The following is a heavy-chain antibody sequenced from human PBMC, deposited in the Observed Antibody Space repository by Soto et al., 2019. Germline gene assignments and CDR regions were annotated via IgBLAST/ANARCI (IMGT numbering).Heavy chain of an antibody. CDR1: GGSFSGYY. J-gene: IGHJ4*02. CDR2: INHSGST. CDR3: ATSRKIGYCSGGSCSGSSSLSF. D-gene: IGHD2-15*01. Sequence: PSETLSLTCAVYGGSFSGYYWRWIRQPPGKGLEWIGEINHSGSTNYNPSLKSRGTISVETSKNQFSLMLSSVTAADTAVYYCATSRKIGYCSGGSCSGSSSLSFWGQGTLVTVSS. V-gene: IGHV4-34*01.